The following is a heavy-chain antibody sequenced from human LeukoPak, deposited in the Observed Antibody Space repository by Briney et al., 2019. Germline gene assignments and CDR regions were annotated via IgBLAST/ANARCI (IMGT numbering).Heavy chain of an antibody. CDR2: IYYSGST. J-gene: IGHJ4*02. CDR3: ARHFNGYSNGPIDY. V-gene: IGHV4-39*01. Sequence: SETLSLTCTVSGGSISSSSSYYWGWIRQPPWKGLEWVGSIYYSGSTYYNPSLKSRVTISVDTSKNQFSLKLSSVTAADTAVYYCARHFNGYSNGPIDYWGQGTLVTVSS. D-gene: IGHD5-18*01. CDR1: GGSISSSSSYY.